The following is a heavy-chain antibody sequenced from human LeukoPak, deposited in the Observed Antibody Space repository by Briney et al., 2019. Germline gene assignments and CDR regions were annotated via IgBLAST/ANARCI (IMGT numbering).Heavy chain of an antibody. CDR1: GGSSSGYY. CDR3: ARGYSPVVVVAATVYFDY. Sequence: SETLSLTCAVYGGSSSGYYWSWIRQPPGKGLEWIGEINHSGSTNNNPSLKSRVTISVDTSKNQFSLKLSSVTAADTAVYYCARGYSPVVVVAATVYFDYWGQGTLVTVSS. V-gene: IGHV4-34*01. D-gene: IGHD2-15*01. CDR2: INHSGST. J-gene: IGHJ4*02.